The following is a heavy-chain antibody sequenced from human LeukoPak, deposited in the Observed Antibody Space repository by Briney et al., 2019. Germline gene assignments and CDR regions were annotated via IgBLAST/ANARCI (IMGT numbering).Heavy chain of an antibody. Sequence: SETLSLTCTVSGGSISSSSYYWGWIRQPPGKGLEWIGNIYYSGSTYYNPSLESRVTMSLDTSKNQFSLKLSSVTAADTAVYYCARVSFNGRNDYWGQGTLVTVSS. J-gene: IGHJ4*02. CDR3: ARVSFNGRNDY. CDR2: IYYSGST. CDR1: GGSISSSSYY. V-gene: IGHV4-39*07.